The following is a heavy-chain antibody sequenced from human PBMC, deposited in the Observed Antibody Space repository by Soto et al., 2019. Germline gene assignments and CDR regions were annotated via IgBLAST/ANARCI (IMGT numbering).Heavy chain of an antibody. J-gene: IGHJ3*02. CDR2: ISGGGGDT. Sequence: GGSLRLSCAASGFTFSSYAMSWVRQAPGKGLEWVSAISGGGGDTNYADSVKGRFTISRDNSKNTLYLQMNSLRAEDTAVYYCAKDLGCSSISCHDAFDIWGQGTMVTVSS. D-gene: IGHD2-2*01. CDR1: GFTFSSYA. CDR3: AKDLGCSSISCHDAFDI. V-gene: IGHV3-23*01.